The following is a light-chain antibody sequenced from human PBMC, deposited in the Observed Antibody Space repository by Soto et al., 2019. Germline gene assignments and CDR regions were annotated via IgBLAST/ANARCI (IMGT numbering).Light chain of an antibody. CDR3: QQYNSQSSIT. CDR2: IAS. Sequence: DIQLTQSPSLLSASVGDRVTITCGASQGIRNYLAWYQQKPGRAPKLLMYIASTLQTGVPSRFSGSGSGTDFTLTISCLKSEDFANYYCQQYNSQSSITFGHGTRLEIK. J-gene: IGKJ5*01. V-gene: IGKV1-9*01. CDR1: QGIRNY.